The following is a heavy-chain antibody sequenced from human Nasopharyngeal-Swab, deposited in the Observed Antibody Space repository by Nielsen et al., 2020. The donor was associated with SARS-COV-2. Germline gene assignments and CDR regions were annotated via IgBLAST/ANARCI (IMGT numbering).Heavy chain of an antibody. D-gene: IGHD2-2*01. CDR3: ARQHQLLGDY. J-gene: IGHJ4*02. Sequence: LRLSCPVSGGSISSSSSYWGWIRQPPGKGLEWIGSIYYSGSTYYNPSLKSRVPISVDTSKTQFSLTLSSVTAADTAVYYCARQHQLLGDYWGQGTLVTVAS. CDR2: IYYSGST. CDR1: GGSISSSSSY. V-gene: IGHV4-39*01.